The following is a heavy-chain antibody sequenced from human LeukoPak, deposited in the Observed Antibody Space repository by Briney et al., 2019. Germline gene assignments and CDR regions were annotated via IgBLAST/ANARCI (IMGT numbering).Heavy chain of an antibody. CDR1: GGTFSSYA. D-gene: IGHD1-26*01. V-gene: IGHV1-69*05. CDR3: ARASGSYGFWYFDL. Sequence: SVKVSCKASGGTFSSYAISWVRQAPGQGLEWMGRIIPIFGTANYAQKFQGRVTITTDESTSTVFMELSSLRSEDTDVYDCARASGSYGFWYFDLWGRGTLVTVSS. J-gene: IGHJ2*01. CDR2: IIPIFGTA.